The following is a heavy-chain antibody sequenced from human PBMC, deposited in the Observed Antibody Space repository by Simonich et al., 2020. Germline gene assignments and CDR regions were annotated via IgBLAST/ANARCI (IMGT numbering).Heavy chain of an antibody. V-gene: IGHV4-34*01. Sequence: QVQLQQWGAGLLKPSETLSLTCAVYGGSFSGYYWSWIRQPPGKGLEWIGEINHSGSTNTNPSLKSRVTISVDTSKNQFSLKLSSVTAADTAVYYCARRANWNWYFDLWGRGTLVTVSS. J-gene: IGHJ2*01. CDR2: INHSGST. CDR3: ARRANWNWYFDL. CDR1: GGSFSGYY. D-gene: IGHD1-1*01.